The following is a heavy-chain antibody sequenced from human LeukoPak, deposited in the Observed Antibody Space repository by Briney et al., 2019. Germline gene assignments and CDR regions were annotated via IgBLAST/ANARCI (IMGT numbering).Heavy chain of an antibody. D-gene: IGHD3/OR15-3a*01. CDR1: GASISSGGYS. Sequence: PSETLSLTCAVSGASISSGGYSWNWIRQPPGKGLEWIGYIYHTGSTFYNPSLKSRITISVDRSKNQFSLKLSSVTAADTAVYYCARGWTLSKFDYWGQGTLVTVSS. CDR2: IYHTGST. V-gene: IGHV4-30-2*01. J-gene: IGHJ4*02. CDR3: ARGWTLSKFDY.